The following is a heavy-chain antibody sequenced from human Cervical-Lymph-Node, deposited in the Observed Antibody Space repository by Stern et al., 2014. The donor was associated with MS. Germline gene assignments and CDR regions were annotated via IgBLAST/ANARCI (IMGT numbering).Heavy chain of an antibody. D-gene: IGHD2-15*01. J-gene: IGHJ4*02. CDR2: LFWDGCK. Sequence: QITLKESGPTLVKPTQTVTLTCTLSGFSVATAGVGVGWIRQPPGKALEWLALLFWDGCKLYSPSLKNRLTIIKDTSKNQVVLTMTNVDPVDTATYYCAHSRVKYCRGGTCYSSLFDYWGQGTLVTVSS. V-gene: IGHV2-5*02. CDR3: AHSRVKYCRGGTCYSSLFDY. CDR1: GFSVATAGVG.